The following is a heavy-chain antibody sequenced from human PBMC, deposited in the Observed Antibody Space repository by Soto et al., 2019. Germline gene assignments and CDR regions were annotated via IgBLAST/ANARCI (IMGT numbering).Heavy chain of an antibody. V-gene: IGHV3-11*06. CDR3: VRLEAPGYYYGMDV. CDR2: ITTDSYR. Sequence: GGSLRLSCAASGFSFSDYYMTWIRQAPGKGLEWVSYITTDSYRKYADSVEGRFTISRDNAKNSLYLQMNSLRVEDTAVYYCVRLEAPGYYYGMDVWGQGTTVTVSS. CDR1: GFSFSDYY. J-gene: IGHJ6*02.